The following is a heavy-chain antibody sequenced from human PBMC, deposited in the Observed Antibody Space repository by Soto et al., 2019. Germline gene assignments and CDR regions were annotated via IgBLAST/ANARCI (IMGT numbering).Heavy chain of an antibody. CDR3: ARAPPITMVRGVMGTPDAFDI. J-gene: IGHJ3*02. D-gene: IGHD3-10*01. Sequence: QVQLAQSGAEVKKPGASVKVSCKASGYTFTGYYMHWVRQAPGQGLEWMGWINPNSGGTNYAQKFQGWVTMTRDTSISTAYMELSRLRSDDTAVYYCARAPPITMVRGVMGTPDAFDIWGQGTMVTVSS. CDR1: GYTFTGYY. CDR2: INPNSGGT. V-gene: IGHV1-2*04.